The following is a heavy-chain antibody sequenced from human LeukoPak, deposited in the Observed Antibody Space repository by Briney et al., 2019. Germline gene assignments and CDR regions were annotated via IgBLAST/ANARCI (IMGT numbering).Heavy chain of an antibody. CDR1: GFTVSSNY. CDR3: ARDSDGALDY. Sequence: GGSLRLSCAASGFTVSSNYMSWVRQAPGKGLEWVSVIYSGGSTYYADSAKGRFTISRDNSKNTLYLQMNSLRAEDTAVYYCARDSDGALDYWGQGTLVTVSS. V-gene: IGHV3-53*01. D-gene: IGHD5-24*01. J-gene: IGHJ4*02. CDR2: IYSGGST.